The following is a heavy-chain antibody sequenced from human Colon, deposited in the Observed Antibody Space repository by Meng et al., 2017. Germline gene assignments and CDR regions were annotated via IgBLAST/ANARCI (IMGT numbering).Heavy chain of an antibody. V-gene: IGHV3-23*04. Sequence: GPLVGSRGGLVQPGGSLRLSCVASGFTFSSYAMSWVRQAPGKVLEWVSAISNSGTSTYDADSVKGRFTISRDNSRNTLYLQMNSLRAEDTAVYYCAKGRTSDYWGQGTLVTVSS. J-gene: IGHJ4*02. CDR2: ISNSGTST. D-gene: IGHD3/OR15-3a*01. CDR3: AKGRTSDY. CDR1: GFTFSSYA.